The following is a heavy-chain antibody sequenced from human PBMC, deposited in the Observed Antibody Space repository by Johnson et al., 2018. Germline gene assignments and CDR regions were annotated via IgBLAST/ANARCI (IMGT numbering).Heavy chain of an antibody. V-gene: IGHV3-21*06. CDR2: ISSSSTYI. CDR3: ARISEARAARGYDYMDV. D-gene: IGHD6-25*01. CDR1: EFTFSSYS. Sequence: VQLVESGGGLVKPGGSLRLSCAVSEFTFSSYSMNWVRQAPGKGLEWVSSISSSSTYIYYADSVKGRFTISRDNTRNSLYRQMNSLRAEDTAVYYCARISEARAARGYDYMDVWGKGTTVTVSS. J-gene: IGHJ6*03.